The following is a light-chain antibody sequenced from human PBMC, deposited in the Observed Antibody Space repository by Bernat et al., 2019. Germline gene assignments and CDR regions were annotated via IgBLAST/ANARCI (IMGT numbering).Light chain of an antibody. V-gene: IGLV1-40*01. CDR3: QSYDTSLTAWV. Sequence: QSVLTQPPSVSGAPGQRVTISCTGGSTNIGIGYTVHWYQQVPGTAPKLLIYGNSDRPSGVPDRFSGSKSGASASLAITGLQADDEADYYCQSYDTSLTAWVFGGGTKLIVL. J-gene: IGLJ3*02. CDR1: STNIGIGYT. CDR2: GNS.